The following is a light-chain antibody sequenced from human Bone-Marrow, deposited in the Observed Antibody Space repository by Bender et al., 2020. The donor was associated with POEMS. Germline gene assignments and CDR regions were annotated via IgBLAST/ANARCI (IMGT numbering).Light chain of an antibody. CDR2: DDV. CDR3: QVWDISDRWV. Sequence: AARITCGGDNIGSKNVQWYQQKPGQAPVVVIYDDVDRPSGIPDRLSGSNSGNTATLTIRGVEGGDEADYYCQVWDISDRWVFGGGTRLTVL. CDR1: NIGSKN. V-gene: IGLV3-21*02. J-gene: IGLJ3*02.